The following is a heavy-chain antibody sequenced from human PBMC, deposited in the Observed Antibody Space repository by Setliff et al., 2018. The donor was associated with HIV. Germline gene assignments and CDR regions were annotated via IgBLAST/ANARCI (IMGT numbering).Heavy chain of an antibody. Sequence: PSETLSLTCTVSGGSFSSSHYYWGWIRQPPGKGLEWIGQIYHGGNTRYNPSLKSRLTMSIDKSKNQVSLELSSVTAADTAVYYCGRTMTYYYLCMDVWGNGTTVTVSS. CDR1: GGSFSSSHYY. CDR2: IYHGGNT. J-gene: IGHJ6*03. V-gene: IGHV4-39*07. CDR3: GRTMTYYYLCMDV.